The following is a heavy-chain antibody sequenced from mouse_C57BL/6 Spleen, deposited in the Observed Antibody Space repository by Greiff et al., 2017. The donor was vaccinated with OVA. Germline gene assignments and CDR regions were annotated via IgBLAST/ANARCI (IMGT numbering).Heavy chain of an antibody. J-gene: IGHJ4*01. CDR1: GFTFSSYG. Sequence: EVNLVESGGDLVKPGGSLKLSCAASGFTFSSYGMSWVRQTPDKRLEWVATISSGGSYTYYPDSVKGRFTISRDNAKNTLYLQMSSLKSEDTAMYYCARHDGSSYRYYAMDYWGQGTSVTVSS. V-gene: IGHV5-6*01. CDR2: ISSGGSYT. CDR3: ARHDGSSYRYYAMDY. D-gene: IGHD1-1*01.